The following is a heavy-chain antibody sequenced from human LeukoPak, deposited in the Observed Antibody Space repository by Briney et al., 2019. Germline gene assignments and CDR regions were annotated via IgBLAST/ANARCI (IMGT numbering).Heavy chain of an antibody. CDR3: ARHIGYSNSAFDP. V-gene: IGHV4-39*01. J-gene: IGHJ5*02. CDR2: LYYSAST. Sequence: PSETLSLTCTVSGGSISSSNSYWGWVRQPPGKGLEWIGSLYYSASTYYNPSLKTRVTIFVDPSKNEFSLKVNSVSAADTAVYYCARHIGYSNSAFDPWGQGTLVTVSS. CDR1: GGSISSSNSY. D-gene: IGHD6-13*01.